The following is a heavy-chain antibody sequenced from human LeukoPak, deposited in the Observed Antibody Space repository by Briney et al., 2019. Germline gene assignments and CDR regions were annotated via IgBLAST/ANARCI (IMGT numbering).Heavy chain of an antibody. J-gene: IGHJ4*02. D-gene: IGHD5-18*01. Sequence: GGSLRLSCAASGFTFSTYAMHWVRQAPGKGLEWVAVISYDGSNKYYADSVKGRFTISRDNAKNSLYLQMNSLRAEDTGVYYCAKDSYSKGDYWGQGVLVTVSS. CDR3: AKDSYSKGDY. CDR1: GFTFSTYA. CDR2: ISYDGSNK. V-gene: IGHV3-30-3*01.